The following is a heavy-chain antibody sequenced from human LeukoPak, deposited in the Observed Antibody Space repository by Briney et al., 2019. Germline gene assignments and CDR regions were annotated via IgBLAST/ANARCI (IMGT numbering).Heavy chain of an antibody. V-gene: IGHV3-33*08. D-gene: IGHD1-1*01. CDR3: ARDQGTSTTAPKRKGRFDP. CDR1: GFTFNSYA. CDR2: IWYDGSNK. Sequence: PGGSLRLSCAASGFTFNSYAMSWVRQAPGKGLEWVALIWYDGSNKEYAESVKGRFTISRDNSKNTLYLQMNSLRDEDTAVYYCARDQGTSTTAPKRKGRFDPWGQGTLATVSS. J-gene: IGHJ5*02.